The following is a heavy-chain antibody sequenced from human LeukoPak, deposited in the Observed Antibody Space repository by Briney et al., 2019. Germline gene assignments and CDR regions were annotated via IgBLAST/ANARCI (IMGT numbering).Heavy chain of an antibody. D-gene: IGHD3-22*01. J-gene: IGHJ4*02. Sequence: GGSLRLSCADSGFTFSNNGMRWVRQAPGKGLEWVAVISYDGSNKYYAESVKGRFTISRDNSKNTLYLQMNSLRAEDTAVYYCAKGYGFDSSASKHHLDFWGQGILVTVSS. CDR1: GFTFSNNG. CDR3: AKGYGFDSSASKHHLDF. V-gene: IGHV3-30*18. CDR2: ISYDGSNK.